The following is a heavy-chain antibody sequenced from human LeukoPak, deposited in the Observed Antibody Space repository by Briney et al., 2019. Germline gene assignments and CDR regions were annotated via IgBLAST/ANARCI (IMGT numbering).Heavy chain of an antibody. CDR1: GYTFTGYY. D-gene: IGHD3-10*01. J-gene: IGHJ4*02. V-gene: IGHV1-2*02. CDR3: ARDQDNYGSGVDY. CDR2: VNPNSGGT. Sequence: ASVKVSCKASGYTFTGYYMGWVQQAPGQGLEWMGWVNPNSGGTNYAQKFQGRVTMTRDTSIATAYMEVRGLTSDDTAVYYCARDQDNYGSGVDYWGQGTLVTVSS.